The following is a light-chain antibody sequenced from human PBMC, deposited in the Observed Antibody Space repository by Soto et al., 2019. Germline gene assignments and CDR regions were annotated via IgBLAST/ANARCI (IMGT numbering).Light chain of an antibody. J-gene: IGLJ2*01. CDR3: LLYYGGAHVV. CDR2: STS. V-gene: IGLV7-43*01. CDR1: TGAVTSGYY. Sequence: QAVVTQEPSLTVSTGETVTLTCASSTGAVTSGYYPIWFQQKPGQAPRALIYSTSNTHSWTPARFSGSLLGGKAALTLSGVQPEDETEYYCLLYYGGAHVVFGGGTKLTV.